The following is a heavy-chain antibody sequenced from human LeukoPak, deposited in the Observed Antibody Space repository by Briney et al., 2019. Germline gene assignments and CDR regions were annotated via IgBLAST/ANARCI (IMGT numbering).Heavy chain of an antibody. CDR1: GGSFSGYY. V-gene: IGHV4-34*01. CDR2: INHSGNT. CDR3: ASYVYSYGFFY. D-gene: IGHD5-18*01. J-gene: IGHJ4*02. Sequence: PSETLSLTCAVYGGSFSGYYWSWLRQPPGKGLEWIGEINHSGNTNYNPSLKSRVTISVDTSKNQFSLKLSSVTAADTAVYYCASYVYSYGFFYWGQGTLVTVSS.